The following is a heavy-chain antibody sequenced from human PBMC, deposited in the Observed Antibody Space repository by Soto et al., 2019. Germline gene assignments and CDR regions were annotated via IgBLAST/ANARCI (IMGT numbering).Heavy chain of an antibody. V-gene: IGHV3-33*01. J-gene: IGHJ4*02. CDR2: IRYDGSNK. Sequence: GRSLRLSCAASGFTFSSHGMHWVRQAPGKGLEWVAVIRYDGSNKYYADSVKGRFTISRDNAKNSLYLQMNSLRAEDTAVYYCARALIAVAGLDYWGQGTLVTVSS. D-gene: IGHD6-19*01. CDR1: GFTFSSHG. CDR3: ARALIAVAGLDY.